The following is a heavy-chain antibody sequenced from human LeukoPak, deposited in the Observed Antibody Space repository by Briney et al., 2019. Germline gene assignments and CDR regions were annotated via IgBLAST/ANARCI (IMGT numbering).Heavy chain of an antibody. D-gene: IGHD1-26*01. CDR2: IRADGTKE. V-gene: IGHV3-30*02. J-gene: IGHJ4*02. CDR3: ARGGSYSSY. CDR1: GFTFSTYG. Sequence: GGSLRLSCAASGFTFSTYGLHWVRQPPGKGLEWLTYIRADGTKEYYADSVKGRFTVSRDNSKNTLYLQMNSLRSEDTAVYYCARGGSYSSYWGQGTLVTVSS.